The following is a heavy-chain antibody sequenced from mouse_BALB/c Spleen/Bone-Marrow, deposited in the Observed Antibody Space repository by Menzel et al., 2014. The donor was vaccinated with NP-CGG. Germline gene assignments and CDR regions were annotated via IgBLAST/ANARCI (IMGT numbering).Heavy chain of an antibody. CDR3: ARLYGNTFDY. V-gene: IGHV15-2*02. Sequence: VQLQESGSELRSPGSSVKLSCKDFDSEVFPITYMSWVRQKPGHGFEWIGDILPSIGRTIYGQNFADKATLDADTVSNTAYLELNGLTSEDSAIYYCARLYGNTFDYWDQGTTLTVSS. J-gene: IGHJ2*01. CDR1: DSEVFPITY. CDR2: ILPSIGRT. D-gene: IGHD1-1*01.